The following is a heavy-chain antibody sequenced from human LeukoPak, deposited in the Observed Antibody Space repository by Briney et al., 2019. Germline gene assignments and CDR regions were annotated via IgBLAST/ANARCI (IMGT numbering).Heavy chain of an antibody. Sequence: ASVKVSCKASGYTFTSYGISWVRQAPGQGLEWMGWIGAYNGNTNYAQKLQGRVTMTTDTSTSTAYMELRSLRSDDTAVYYCAVCRIAVAGSSLYYYGMDVWGQGTTVTVSS. CDR2: IGAYNGNT. D-gene: IGHD6-19*01. J-gene: IGHJ6*02. V-gene: IGHV1-18*01. CDR3: AVCRIAVAGSSLYYYGMDV. CDR1: GYTFTSYG.